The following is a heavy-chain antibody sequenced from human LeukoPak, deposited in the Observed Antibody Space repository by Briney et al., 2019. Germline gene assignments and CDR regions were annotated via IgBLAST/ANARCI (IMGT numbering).Heavy chain of an antibody. D-gene: IGHD2-21*01. CDR1: GGSISSYY. J-gene: IGHJ5*02. CDR3: ACGGGFSWFDP. CDR2: IYYSGST. Sequence: PSETLSLTCTVSGGSISSYYWSWIRQPPGKGLEWIGYIYYSGSTNYNPSLKSRVTISVDTSKNQFSLKLSSVTAADTAVYYCACGGGFSWFDPWGQGTLVTVSS. V-gene: IGHV4-59*12.